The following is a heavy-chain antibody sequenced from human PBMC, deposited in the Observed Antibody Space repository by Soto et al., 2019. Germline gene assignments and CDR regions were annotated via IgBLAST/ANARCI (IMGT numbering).Heavy chain of an antibody. D-gene: IGHD6-19*01. CDR2: IYPGDSDT. CDR1: DYTFAAYW. J-gene: IGHJ6*02. Sequence: GESLKISCKGSDYTFAAYWIAWVRQMPGKGLEWMGIIYPGDSDTRYSPSFQGQVTISADKSISTAYLQWSSLKASDTAMYYCARQFAQIAVAGQYGMDVWGQGTTVTVSS. CDR3: ARQFAQIAVAGQYGMDV. V-gene: IGHV5-51*01.